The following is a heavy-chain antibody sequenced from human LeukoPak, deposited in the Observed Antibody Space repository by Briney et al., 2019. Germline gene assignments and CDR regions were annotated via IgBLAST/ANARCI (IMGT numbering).Heavy chain of an antibody. CDR3: AKDRDRASMDV. CDR1: GFTFSSYA. V-gene: IGHV3-23*01. CDR2: IRSSGIST. D-gene: IGHD3-10*01. Sequence: PGGSLRLSCAASGFTFSSYAMSWVRQAPGKGLEWVSGIRSSGISTYYADSVKGRFTISRDDSKNTLYLQMNSLRAEDTAEYYCAKDRDRASMDVWGKGTTVTVSS. J-gene: IGHJ6*03.